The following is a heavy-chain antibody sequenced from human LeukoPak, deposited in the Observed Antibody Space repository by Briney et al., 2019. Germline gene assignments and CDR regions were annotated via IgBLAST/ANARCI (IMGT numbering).Heavy chain of an antibody. CDR2: ISGRGGST. D-gene: IGHD3-22*01. CDR3: AKVGKYTYYYDSSDYPDY. J-gene: IGHJ4*02. Sequence: GGSLRLSCAASGFIFSSYAMNWVRQAPGKGLEWVSGISGRGGSTYYAGSVKGRFTMSRDNSKNTLYLQMNSLRAEDTAVYYCAKVGKYTYYYDSSDYPDYWGQGTLVTVSS. CDR1: GFIFSSYA. V-gene: IGHV3-23*01.